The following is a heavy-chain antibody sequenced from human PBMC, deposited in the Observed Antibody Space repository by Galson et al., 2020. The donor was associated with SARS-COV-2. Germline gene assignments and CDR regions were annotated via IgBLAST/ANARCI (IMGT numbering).Heavy chain of an antibody. CDR1: GYIFTTSW. D-gene: IGHD2-8*01. J-gene: IGHJ4*02. CDR3: ARLDTSYYTKGLYYFDS. CDR2: IYPRDSDT. Sequence: GESLKISCKGSGYIFTTSWIGWVRQMPGKGLEWMGIIYPRDSDTKYSPSFQGQVTISADRSLTTAYLRWSSLKASDTAMYYCARLDTSYYTKGLYYFDSWGQGTLVTVAS. V-gene: IGHV5-51*01.